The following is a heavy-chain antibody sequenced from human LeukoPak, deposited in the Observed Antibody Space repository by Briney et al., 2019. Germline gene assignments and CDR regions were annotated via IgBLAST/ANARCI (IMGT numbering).Heavy chain of an antibody. D-gene: IGHD5-12*01. V-gene: IGHV4-39*01. Sequence: PSETLSLTCTVSGGSISSSSYYWGWIRQPPGKGLEWIGSIYYSGSTYYNPSLKSRVTISVDTSKNQFSLKLSSVTAADTAVYYCAGTYSGYSNWCDPWGQGTLVTVSS. CDR1: GGSISSSSYY. CDR3: AGTYSGYSNWCDP. CDR2: IYYSGST. J-gene: IGHJ5*02.